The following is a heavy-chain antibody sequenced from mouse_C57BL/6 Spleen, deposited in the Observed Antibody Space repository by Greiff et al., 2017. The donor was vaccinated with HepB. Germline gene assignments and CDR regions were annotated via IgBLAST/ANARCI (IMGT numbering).Heavy chain of an antibody. V-gene: IGHV3-6*01. J-gene: IGHJ2*01. D-gene: IGHD1-1*01. CDR2: ISYDGSN. CDR1: GYSITSGYY. Sequence: EVHLVESGPGLVKPSQSLSLTCSVTGYSITSGYYWNWIRQFPGNNLEWMGYISYDGSNNYNPSLKNRISITRDTSKNQFFLKLNSVTTEDTATYYCARESSRYYLFDYWGKGTTLTVSS. CDR3: ARESSRYYLFDY.